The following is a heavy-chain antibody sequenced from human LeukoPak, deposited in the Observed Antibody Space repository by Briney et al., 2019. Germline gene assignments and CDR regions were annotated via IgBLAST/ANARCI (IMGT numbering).Heavy chain of an antibody. D-gene: IGHD1-1*01. J-gene: IGHJ4*02. V-gene: IGHV4-34*01. CDR3: ARANGY. Sequence: SETLSVTCAVYGGSFSGYYWSWIRQPPGKGLEWIGEINRSGRTNYNPSLKSRVTISVDTSKNQFSLKLSSVTAADTAVYYCARANGYWGQGTLVTVSS. CDR1: GGSFSGYY. CDR2: INRSGRT.